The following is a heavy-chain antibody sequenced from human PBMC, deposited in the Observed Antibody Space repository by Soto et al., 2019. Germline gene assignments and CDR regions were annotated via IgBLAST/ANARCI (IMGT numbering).Heavy chain of an antibody. CDR3: AHHIRALYYYGSGSYYVNYFDY. V-gene: IGHV2-5*02. D-gene: IGHD3-10*01. J-gene: IGHJ4*02. Sequence: SGPTLVKPTQTLTLTCTFSGFSLSTSGVGVGWIRQPPGKALEWLALIYWDDDKRYSPSLKSRLTITKDTSKNQVVLTMTNMDPVDTATYYCAHHIRALYYYGSGSYYVNYFDYWGQGTLVTVSS. CDR2: IYWDDDK. CDR1: GFSLSTSGVG.